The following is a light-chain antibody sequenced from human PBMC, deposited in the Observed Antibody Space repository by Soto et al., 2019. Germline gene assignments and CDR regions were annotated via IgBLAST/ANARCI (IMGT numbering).Light chain of an antibody. Sequence: EIVLTQSPGTLSMSAGERATLSCRASQSVSSSYLAWYQQKPVQAPRLLIYGASSRAICIPDRFSGSGSGTDFTLTITRLGPEHFAVYYCQQYAISPWTFGQGTNVEIK. CDR3: QQYAISPWT. J-gene: IGKJ1*01. V-gene: IGKV3-20*01. CDR1: QSVSSSY. CDR2: GAS.